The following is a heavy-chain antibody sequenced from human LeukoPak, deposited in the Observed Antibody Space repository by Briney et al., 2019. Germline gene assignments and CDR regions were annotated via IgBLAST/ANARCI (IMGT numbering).Heavy chain of an antibody. J-gene: IGHJ4*02. CDR3: ARDGVGYSGSYWIDY. D-gene: IGHD1-26*01. CDR2: IYYSGCT. Sequence: PSETLSLTCTVSGGSISSYYWSWIRQPPGKGLEWIGYIYYSGCTNYNPSLKSRVTISVDTSKNQFSLKLSSVTAADTAVYYCARDGVGYSGSYWIDYWGQGTLVTVSS. CDR1: GGSISSYY. V-gene: IGHV4-59*12.